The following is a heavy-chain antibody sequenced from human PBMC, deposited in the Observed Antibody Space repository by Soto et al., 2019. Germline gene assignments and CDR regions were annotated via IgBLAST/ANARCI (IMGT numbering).Heavy chain of an antibody. D-gene: IGHD3-9*01. CDR1: GGSITSGGYY. Sequence: PSETLSLTCTVSGGSITSGGYYWGWIRQHPGKGLEWIGHIYYSGSTSYNPSLKSRVSMSADTSKNQFSMKLSSVTAAHTAFYSGARGGWPETWLPPGAQGTLDTVST. V-gene: IGHV4-31*03. J-gene: IGHJ1*01. CDR2: IYYSGST. CDR3: ARGGWPETWLPP.